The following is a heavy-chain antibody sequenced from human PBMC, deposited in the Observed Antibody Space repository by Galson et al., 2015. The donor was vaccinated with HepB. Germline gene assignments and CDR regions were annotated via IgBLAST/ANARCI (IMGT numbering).Heavy chain of an antibody. J-gene: IGHJ4*02. CDR3: ARDTSFMWSSPYYFDY. V-gene: IGHV3-48*01. D-gene: IGHD1-26*01. CDR1: EFTFSSYS. Sequence: CAGSEFTFSSYSMNWVRQAPGKGLEWISYISSSGGTIHYADSAKGRFTISRDNAKNSLYLQMNSLRAEDTAVYYCARDTSFMWSSPYYFDYWGQGTLVTVSS. CDR2: ISSSGGTI.